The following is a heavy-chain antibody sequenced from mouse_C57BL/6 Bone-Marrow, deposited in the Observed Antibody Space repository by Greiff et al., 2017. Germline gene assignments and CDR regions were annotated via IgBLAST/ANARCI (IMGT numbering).Heavy chain of an antibody. Sequence: DVKLQESGAELVRPGASVKLSCTASGFNIKDDYMHWVKQRPEQGLEWIGWIDPENGDTEYASKFQGKATITADTSSNTAYLQLSSLTSEDTAVYYCTTGLLAYWGQGTLVTVSA. V-gene: IGHV14-4*01. CDR2: IDPENGDT. J-gene: IGHJ3*01. D-gene: IGHD3-1*01. CDR1: GFNIKDDY. CDR3: TTGLLAY.